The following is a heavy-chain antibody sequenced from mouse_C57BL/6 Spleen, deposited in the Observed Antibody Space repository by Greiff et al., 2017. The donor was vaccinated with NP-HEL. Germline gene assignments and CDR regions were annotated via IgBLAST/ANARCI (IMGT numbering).Heavy chain of an antibody. CDR2: IYPGDGDT. V-gene: IGHV1-82*01. CDR3: AREGRNYGSSYGVFDY. J-gene: IGHJ2*01. Sequence: QVQLQQSGPELVKPGASVKISCKASGYAFSSSWMNWVKQRPGKGLEWIGRIYPGDGDTNYNGKFKGKATLTADKSSSTAYMQLSSLTSEDSAVYFCAREGRNYGSSYGVFDYWGQGTTLTVSS. D-gene: IGHD1-1*01. CDR1: GYAFSSSW.